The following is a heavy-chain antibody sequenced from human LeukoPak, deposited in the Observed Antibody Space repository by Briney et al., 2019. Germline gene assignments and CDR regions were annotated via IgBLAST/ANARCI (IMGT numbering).Heavy chain of an antibody. D-gene: IGHD6-13*01. V-gene: IGHV3-23*01. Sequence: QSGGSLRLSCAASGFTFSSYAMSWVRQAPGKGLEWVSAISGGGGSTYYADSVKGRFTISRDNSKNTLYLQMNSLRAEDTAVYYCAKVGPYSSSWYDYYYYGMDVWGQGTTVTVSS. CDR3: AKVGPYSSSWYDYYYYGMDV. CDR2: ISGGGGST. J-gene: IGHJ6*02. CDR1: GFTFSSYA.